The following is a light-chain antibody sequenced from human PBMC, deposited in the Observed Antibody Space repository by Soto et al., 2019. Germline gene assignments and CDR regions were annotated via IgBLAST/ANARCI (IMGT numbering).Light chain of an antibody. CDR1: QSISIN. CDR3: QQRSNWPPT. Sequence: EIVLTQSPGTLSVPPGDRVTLSCRASQSISINLAWYQHKPGQAPRLLIYDASNRATGSPARFSGSGSGTDFTLTSSSLEPEDFAGDYRQQRSNWPPTFGQGTRLEN. J-gene: IGKJ5*01. V-gene: IGKV3-11*01. CDR2: DAS.